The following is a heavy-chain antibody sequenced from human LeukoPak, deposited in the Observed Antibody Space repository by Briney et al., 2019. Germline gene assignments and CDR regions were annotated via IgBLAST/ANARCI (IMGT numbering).Heavy chain of an antibody. V-gene: IGHV1-18*01. J-gene: IGHJ5*02. CDR1: GYTLTYNN. D-gene: IGHD6-19*01. CDR3: AREGRLAPWLVPGGWFDP. CDR2: ISASNGNT. Sequence: ASVKVPCEASGYTLTYNNINWVRQALGHGLEWMGWISASNGNTDYAQNFQGRVTMTTDTSTSTAYMELKSLRSDDTAVYYCAREGRLAPWLVPGGWFDPWGQGTLVTVSS.